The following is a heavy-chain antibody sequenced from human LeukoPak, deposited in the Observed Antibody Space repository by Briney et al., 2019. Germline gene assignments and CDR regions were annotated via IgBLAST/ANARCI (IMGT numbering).Heavy chain of an antibody. Sequence: GGSLRLSCAASGFTFSSYSMNWVRQAPGRGLEWVSYISSSSTIYYADSVKGRFTISRDNAKNSLYLQMNSLRDEDTAVYYCARVPPGFTSCYFDYWGQGTLVTVSS. J-gene: IGHJ4*02. CDR1: GFTFSSYS. CDR3: ARVPPGFTSCYFDY. D-gene: IGHD2-2*01. CDR2: ISSSSTI. V-gene: IGHV3-48*02.